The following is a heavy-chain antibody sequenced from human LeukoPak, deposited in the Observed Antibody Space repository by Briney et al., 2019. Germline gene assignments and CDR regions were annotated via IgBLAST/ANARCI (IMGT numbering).Heavy chain of an antibody. CDR2: IYYSGTT. CDR1: GGSISSYS. J-gene: IGHJ4*02. Sequence: SETLSLTCTVSGGSISSYSWGWIRQPPGKGLEWIGYIYYSGTTNYNPSLKSRVTISLDTSKNQFSLRLRSVTAADTAVYYCARTSRGWSPFDYWVQGTLVTVSS. V-gene: IGHV4-59*08. CDR3: ARTSRGWSPFDY. D-gene: IGHD6-19*01.